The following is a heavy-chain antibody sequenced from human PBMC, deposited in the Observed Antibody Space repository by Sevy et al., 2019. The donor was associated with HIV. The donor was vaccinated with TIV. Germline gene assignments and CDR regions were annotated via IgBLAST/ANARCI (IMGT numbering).Heavy chain of an antibody. CDR1: GYTFTGYY. D-gene: IGHD1-1*01. CDR3: ARGGDVGQLAIFDY. CDR2: INPNSGGT. J-gene: IGHJ4*02. Sequence: ASVKVSCKASGYTFTGYYMHWVRQAPGQGLEWMGWINPNSGGTNYAQKFQGRVTMTRDTSISTAYMELSRLRSDDTAVYYWARGGDVGQLAIFDYWGQGTLVTVSS. V-gene: IGHV1-2*02.